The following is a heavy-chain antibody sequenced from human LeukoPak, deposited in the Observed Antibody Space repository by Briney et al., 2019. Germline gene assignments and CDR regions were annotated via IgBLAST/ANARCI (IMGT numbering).Heavy chain of an antibody. D-gene: IGHD3-10*01. CDR3: ARHGHHYSPGRFYLFDS. CDR1: GYSFTSYW. Sequence: GESLKISCKGSGYSFTSYWIGWVRQMPGKGLEWMGIIYPGDSDTRYSPSFQGQVTISADKSISTAYLQWSSLKASDTAIYYCARHGHHYSPGRFYLFDSWGQGTLVTVSS. CDR2: IYPGDSDT. J-gene: IGHJ4*02. V-gene: IGHV5-51*01.